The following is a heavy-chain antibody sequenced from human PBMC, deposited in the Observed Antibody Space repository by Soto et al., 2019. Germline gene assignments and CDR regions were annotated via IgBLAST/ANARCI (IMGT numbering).Heavy chain of an antibody. V-gene: IGHV4-59*01. CDR2: IYYSGST. D-gene: IGHD6-19*01. CDR1: GGSISSYY. CDR3: ARDEGSSGWYYFDY. J-gene: IGHJ4*02. Sequence: SETLSLTCTVSGGSISSYYWSWIRQPPGKGLEWIGYIYYSGSTNYNPSLKSRVTISVDTSKNQFSLKLSSVTAADTAVYYCARDEGSSGWYYFDYWGQGTLVTVSS.